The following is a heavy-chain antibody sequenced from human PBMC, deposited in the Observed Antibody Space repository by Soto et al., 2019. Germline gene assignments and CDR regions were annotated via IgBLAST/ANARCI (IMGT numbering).Heavy chain of an antibody. J-gene: IGHJ4*02. CDR2: IKQDGSEK. V-gene: IGHV3-7*05. CDR3: AKSSVKHYYDSSGYQPPFDY. Sequence: GGSLRLSCAASGFTFSSYWMSWVRQAPGKGLEWVANIKQDGSEKYYVDSVKGRFTISRDNAKNSLYLQMNSLRAEDTAVYYCAKSSVKHYYDSSGYQPPFDYWGQGTLVTVSS. CDR1: GFTFSSYW. D-gene: IGHD3-22*01.